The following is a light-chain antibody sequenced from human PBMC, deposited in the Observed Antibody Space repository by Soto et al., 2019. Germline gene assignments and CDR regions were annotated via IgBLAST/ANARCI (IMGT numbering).Light chain of an antibody. CDR2: DAS. J-gene: IGKJ1*01. CDR3: QHYGNSLWT. V-gene: IGKV3-20*01. Sequence: EVVLTQSPGTLSLSPGERATLSCRASQSVRSMYLAWYQQKPGQAPRLLIYDASSRATDIPERFSGSGSGTDFTLTINRLEPEDCAIYYCQHYGNSLWTFGQGTKVDIK. CDR1: QSVRSMY.